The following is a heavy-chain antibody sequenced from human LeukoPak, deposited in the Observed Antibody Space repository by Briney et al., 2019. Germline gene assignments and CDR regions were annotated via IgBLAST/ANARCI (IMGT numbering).Heavy chain of an antibody. CDR2: INYGGRT. CDR1: GGSMSRNSYF. CDR3: ARYCSGGSYYSDAFDI. J-gene: IGHJ3*02. V-gene: IGHV4-39*07. D-gene: IGHD2-15*01. Sequence: SETLSLTCTVSGGSMSRNSYFWGWIRQPPGKGLEWIGTINYGGRTYYKASLKSRVTISVDASKNQFSLKLSSVTAADTAVYYCARYCSGGSYYSDAFDIWGQGTMVTASS.